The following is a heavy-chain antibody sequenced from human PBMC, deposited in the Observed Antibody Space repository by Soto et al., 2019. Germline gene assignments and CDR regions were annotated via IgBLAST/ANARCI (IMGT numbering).Heavy chain of an antibody. CDR1: GFTFSSYW. CDR2: IDIAGSTT. CDR3: ARDQTVAGPTTFDY. J-gene: IGHJ4*02. V-gene: IGHV3-74*01. D-gene: IGHD6-19*01. Sequence: GGSLRLSCAASGFTFSSYWMHWVRQTPGKGLVWVSRIDIAGSTTTYADSVKGRFTISRDNAKNTLYLQMNSLRAEDTAVYYCARDQTVAGPTTFDYCGQGTLVTVFS.